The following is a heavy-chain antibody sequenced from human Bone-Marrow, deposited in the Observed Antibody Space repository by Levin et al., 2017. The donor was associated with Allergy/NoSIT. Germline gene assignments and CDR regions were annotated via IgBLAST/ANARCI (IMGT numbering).Heavy chain of an antibody. V-gene: IGHV3-73*01. Sequence: PGGSLRLSCAASGFTFSGSAMHWVRQASGKGLEWVGRIRSKANSYATAYAASVKGRFTISRDDSKNTAYLQMNSLKTEDTAVYYCTTVVTPLGPYYYYYGMDVWGQGTTVTVSS. CDR1: GFTFSGSA. CDR3: TTVVTPLGPYYYYYGMDV. J-gene: IGHJ6*02. CDR2: IRSKANSYAT. D-gene: IGHD4-23*01.